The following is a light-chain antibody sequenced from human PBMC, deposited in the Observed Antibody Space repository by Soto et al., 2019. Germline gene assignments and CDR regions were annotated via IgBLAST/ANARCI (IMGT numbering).Light chain of an antibody. CDR3: HQGHSMPFT. CDR2: AAS. CDR1: QSITNS. J-gene: IGKJ3*01. Sequence: DIQMNQSPSSLSASVGDRVTITCRASQSITNSLNWYQHKPGKAPTLVVYAASSLQSGVPSRFSGSGSGTDFTLTISSLKPEEFATYFCHQGHSMPFTFGPVTKVDIK. V-gene: IGKV1-39*01.